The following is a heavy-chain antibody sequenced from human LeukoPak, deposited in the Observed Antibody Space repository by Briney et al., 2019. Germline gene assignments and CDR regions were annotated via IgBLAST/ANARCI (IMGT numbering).Heavy chain of an antibody. CDR3: ARDIMGVSEDY. Sequence: ASVKVSCKASGYTFTSYGISWVRQAPGQGLEWMGWISAYNGNTNYAQKLQGRVTITADKSTSTAYMELSSLRSEDTAVYYCARDIMGVSEDYWGQGTLVTVSS. CDR2: ISAYNGNT. V-gene: IGHV1-18*01. CDR1: GYTFTSYG. J-gene: IGHJ4*02.